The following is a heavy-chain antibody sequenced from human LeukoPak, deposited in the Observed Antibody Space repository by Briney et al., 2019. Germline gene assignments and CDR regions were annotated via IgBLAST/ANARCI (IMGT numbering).Heavy chain of an antibody. V-gene: IGHV3-30-3*01. J-gene: IGHJ4*02. CDR2: VSYDGTNK. D-gene: IGHD1-7*01. Sequence: PGGSLRLSCAASGFTFSSYAMEWVRQAPGKGLEWVAVVSYDGTNKYYADSVKGRFTISRDNSKNTLYLQMNSLRAEDTAVYYCARDGGELLGYSFDYWGQGTLVTVSS. CDR3: ARDGGELLGYSFDY. CDR1: GFTFSSYA.